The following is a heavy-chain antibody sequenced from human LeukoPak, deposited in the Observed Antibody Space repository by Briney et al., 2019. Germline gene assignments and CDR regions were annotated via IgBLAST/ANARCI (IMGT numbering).Heavy chain of an antibody. J-gene: IGHJ4*02. Sequence: SQTLSLTCTVSGGSISSGSYYWSWIRQPAGKGLEWIGRIYTSGSTNYNPSLKSRVTISVDTSKNQFSLKLSSVTAADTAVYYCARDRYYYDSSGYSLFDYWGQGTLVTVSS. D-gene: IGHD3-22*01. CDR3: ARDRYYYDSSGYSLFDY. V-gene: IGHV4-61*02. CDR1: GGSISSGSYY. CDR2: IYTSGST.